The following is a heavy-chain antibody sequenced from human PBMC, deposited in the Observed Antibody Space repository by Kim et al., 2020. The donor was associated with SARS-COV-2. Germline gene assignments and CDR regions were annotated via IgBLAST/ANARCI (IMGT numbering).Heavy chain of an antibody. V-gene: IGHV4-39*07. Sequence: SETLSLTCTVSGGSISSSSYYWGWIRQPPGKGLEWIGSIYYSGSTYYNPSLKSRVTISVDTSKNQFSLKLSSVTAADTAVYYCARDQVPRPWSTDPYGMDVWGQGTTVTVSS. CDR2: IYYSGST. CDR1: GGSISSSSYY. D-gene: IGHD4-4*01. J-gene: IGHJ6*02. CDR3: ARDQVPRPWSTDPYGMDV.